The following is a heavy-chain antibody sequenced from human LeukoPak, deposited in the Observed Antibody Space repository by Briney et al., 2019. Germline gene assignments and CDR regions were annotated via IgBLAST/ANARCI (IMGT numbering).Heavy chain of an antibody. J-gene: IGHJ6*04. CDR3: ARLLDDLMDV. CDR1: GYSFSSYW. CDR2: IYHSDSDT. D-gene: IGHD2-15*01. Sequence: GESLKFSCKGSGYSFSSYWIGWVRQMPGKGLEWMGIIYHSDSDTRYSPSFQGQVTISVDKSINTAYLQWSSLKASDTAMYYCARLLDDLMDVWGKGTTVTVSS. V-gene: IGHV5-51*01.